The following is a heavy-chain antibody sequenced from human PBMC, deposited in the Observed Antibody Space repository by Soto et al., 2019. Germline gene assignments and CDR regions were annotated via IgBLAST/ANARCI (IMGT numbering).Heavy chain of an antibody. CDR2: IYSGGST. J-gene: IGHJ4*02. CDR3: ARDSYYCSGGSCYSAV. Sequence: EVQLVESGGGLVQPGGSLRLSCAASGFTVSSNYMSWVRQAPGKGLEWVSVIYSGGSTYYADSVKGRFTISRDNSKNTLYLQMNSLRAEDTAVYYCARDSYYCSGGSCYSAVWGQGTLVTVSS. V-gene: IGHV3-66*01. CDR1: GFTVSSNY. D-gene: IGHD2-15*01.